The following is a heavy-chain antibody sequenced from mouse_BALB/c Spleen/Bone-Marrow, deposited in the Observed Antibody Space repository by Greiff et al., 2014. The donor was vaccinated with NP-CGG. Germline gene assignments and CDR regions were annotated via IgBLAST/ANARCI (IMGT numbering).Heavy chain of an antibody. CDR1: GYSFTGYT. CDR2: INPYKGGI. V-gene: IGHV1-18*01. CDR3: ARSYDAYYVEFFDV. D-gene: IGHD2-3*01. J-gene: IGHJ1*01. Sequence: VQLQQPGPELVKPGASMKISCKASGYSFTGYTMNWVQQSHEKNLEWIGLINPYKGGIRYKQKFKDKATLTVDKSSNTAYMEILSLTSEDSAVYYWARSYDAYYVEFFDVWGPGTTVTVSS.